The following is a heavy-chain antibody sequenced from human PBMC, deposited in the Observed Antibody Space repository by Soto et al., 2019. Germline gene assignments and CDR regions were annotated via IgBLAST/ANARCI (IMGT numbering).Heavy chain of an antibody. CDR2: ISSNGGST. J-gene: IGHJ4*02. V-gene: IGHV3-64*02. D-gene: IGHD2-15*01. CDR1: GFTFSSYA. Sequence: VRLSCAASGFTFSSYAMHWVRQAPGKGLEYVSAISSNGGSTYYADSVKGRFTISRDNSKNTLYLQMGSLRAEDMAVYYCARGASYGGGRNAYDYWGQGTLVTVSS. CDR3: ARGASYGGGRNAYDY.